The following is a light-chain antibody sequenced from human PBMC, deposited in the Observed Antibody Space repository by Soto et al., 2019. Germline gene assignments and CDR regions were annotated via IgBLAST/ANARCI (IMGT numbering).Light chain of an antibody. Sequence: DIQMTQSPSSLSASVGDRVTITCRASQSISSYLNWYQQKPGKAPKLLIYAASSLQSGVPSRFSGSGSGTDFTLTISSLQPEDFATYYCQQSYSTPQITFGQGKRLEI. CDR1: QSISSY. CDR3: QQSYSTPQIT. J-gene: IGKJ5*01. CDR2: AAS. V-gene: IGKV1-39*01.